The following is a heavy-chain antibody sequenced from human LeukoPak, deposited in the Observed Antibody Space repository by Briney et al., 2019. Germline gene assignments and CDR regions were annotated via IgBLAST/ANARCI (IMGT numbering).Heavy chain of an antibody. CDR3: ARLSLHCSGGSCYRGAFDS. J-gene: IGHJ4*02. CDR2: VYYSGVT. CDR1: GGSTGSDY. V-gene: IGHV4-59*08. Sequence: SETLSLTCSVSGGSTGSDYWSWVRQPPGKGLEWIAYVYYSGVTSYNPSLKSRVAISIDTSKNQFSLNLTSVTAADTAVYCCARLSLHCSGGSCYRGAFDSWGQGTLVTVSS. D-gene: IGHD2-15*01.